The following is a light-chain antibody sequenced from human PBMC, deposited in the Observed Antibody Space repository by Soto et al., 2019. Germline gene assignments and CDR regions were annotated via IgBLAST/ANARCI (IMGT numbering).Light chain of an antibody. CDR1: QSISSY. V-gene: IGKV1-39*01. CDR3: QQTYATPIT. CDR2: GAS. J-gene: IGKJ5*01. Sequence: DIQMTQSPSSLSASVGDRVTITCRASQSISSYLNWYQQKPGKAPKLLIYGASTLQSGVPSRFSGSESGTDFTLTITSLQPEDCATYYCQQTYATPITFGQGTRLEIK.